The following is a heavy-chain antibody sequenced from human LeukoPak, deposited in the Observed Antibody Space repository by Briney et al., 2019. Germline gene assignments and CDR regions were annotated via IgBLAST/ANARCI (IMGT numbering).Heavy chain of an antibody. CDR2: IFYNGNT. D-gene: IGHD2-2*01. V-gene: IGHV4-59*01. CDR3: ARGAQYCSSTTCLYYYYYMDV. Sequence: SETLSLTCTVSGASFSSYYWSWLRQPPGKGLEWIAYIFYNGNTKYNPSLKSRVTISVDTSKNQFSLKLSSVTAADTAVYFCARGAQYCSSTTCLYYYYYMDVWGKGTTVTISS. J-gene: IGHJ6*03. CDR1: GASFSSYY.